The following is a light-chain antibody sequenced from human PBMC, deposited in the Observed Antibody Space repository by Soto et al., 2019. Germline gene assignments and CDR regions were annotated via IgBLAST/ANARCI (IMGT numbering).Light chain of an antibody. V-gene: IGKV3-20*01. J-gene: IGKJ4*01. CDR3: QQYGSSPLT. Sequence: ENVFSQSPGTLSLSPGEKATLSCRASQRVSSSYLAWYQQKPGQAPRLLIYCASSRATGIPDRFSGSGSGTDFTLTISRLEPEDFAVYYCQQYGSSPLTFGGGTKVDI. CDR2: CAS. CDR1: QRVSSSY.